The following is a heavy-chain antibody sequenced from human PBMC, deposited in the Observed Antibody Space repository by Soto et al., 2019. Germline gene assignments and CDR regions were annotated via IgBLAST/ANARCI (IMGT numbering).Heavy chain of an antibody. CDR1: GFNFDDYA. J-gene: IGHJ4*02. CDR2: ISWNSGTR. D-gene: IGHD6-13*01. Sequence: EVQLVESGGGLVQPGRSLRLSCAGSGFNFDDYAMHWVRQVPGKGLEWVSSISWNSGTRGYVESVKGRFTISRDNAKNSLYLQMDSLRAKESAVYYCGQDKKAIAAAVSDWGQATLVTVSS. CDR3: GQDKKAIAAAVSD. V-gene: IGHV3-9*01.